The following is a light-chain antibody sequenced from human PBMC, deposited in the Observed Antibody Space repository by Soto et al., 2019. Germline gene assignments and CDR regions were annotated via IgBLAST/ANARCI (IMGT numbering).Light chain of an antibody. V-gene: IGLV2-11*01. J-gene: IGLJ3*02. CDR3: SSYAGSHTHEV. CDR1: SSDVGAYDF. CDR2: DVI. Sequence: QSALTQPRSVSGSLGQSVTISCTGTSSDVGAYDFVSWYQQNPGKAPRLIIFDVIKRPSGVPDRFSGSKSGNTASLTISGLQSEDEADYHCSSYAGSHTHEVFGAGTKVTVL.